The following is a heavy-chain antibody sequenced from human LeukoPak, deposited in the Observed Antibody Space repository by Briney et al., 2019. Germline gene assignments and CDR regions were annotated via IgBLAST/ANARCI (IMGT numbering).Heavy chain of an antibody. V-gene: IGHV3-23*01. CDR3: AKGGGCIVGGTCSLSYYYGMDV. Sequence: GGSLRLSCAASEFTFSSYAMSRVRQAPGKGLEWVSAISGSGTSTFYADSVKGRFTISRDNSKNTLYLQMNSLRDEDTAVYYCAKGGGCIVGGTCSLSYYYGMDVWGQGTTVTVSS. CDR2: ISGSGTST. D-gene: IGHD1-26*01. CDR1: EFTFSSYA. J-gene: IGHJ6*02.